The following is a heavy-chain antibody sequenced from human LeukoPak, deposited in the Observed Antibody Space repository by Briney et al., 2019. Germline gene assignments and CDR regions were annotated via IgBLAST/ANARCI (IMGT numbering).Heavy chain of an antibody. CDR2: INPSGGTT. CDR1: GYTFINYY. CDR3: ARGGYGSGRRLGMDV. D-gene: IGHD3-10*01. J-gene: IGHJ6*02. Sequence: GASVKVSCKASGYTFINYYVHWVRQAPGQGLEWMGIINPSGGTTTYAQKIQGRVTLTRDTSTSTVYMELSSLRSDDTSVYYCARGGYGSGRRLGMDVWGQGTTVTVSS. V-gene: IGHV1-46*01.